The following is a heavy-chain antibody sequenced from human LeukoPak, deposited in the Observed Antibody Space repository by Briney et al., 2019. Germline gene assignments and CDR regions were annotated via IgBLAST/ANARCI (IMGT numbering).Heavy chain of an antibody. J-gene: IGHJ4*02. V-gene: IGHV4-59*08. CDR1: GGSISSYY. CDR3: ARGLGSSWYGD. CDR2: IYYSGSS. Sequence: SETLSPTCTVSGGSISSYYWSWIRQPPGKGLEWIGYIYYSGSSYYNPSLKSRLIISVDMSKNQFSLKLSSVTAADTAVYYCARGLGSSWYGDWGQGTLVTVSS. D-gene: IGHD6-13*01.